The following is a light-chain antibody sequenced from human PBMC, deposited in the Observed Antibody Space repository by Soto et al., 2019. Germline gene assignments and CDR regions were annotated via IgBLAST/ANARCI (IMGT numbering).Light chain of an antibody. J-gene: IGKJ4*01. V-gene: IGKV1-39*01. CDR1: QSVSTY. Sequence: TQSPTSLSASVGDRVTITCRASQSVSTYVNWYQQIPGKAPKLLISAASSLQSGVPSRFSGSGSGTDFAVTISSLQPEDFATYYCQQSYRTPLTFGGGTKV. CDR2: AAS. CDR3: QQSYRTPLT.